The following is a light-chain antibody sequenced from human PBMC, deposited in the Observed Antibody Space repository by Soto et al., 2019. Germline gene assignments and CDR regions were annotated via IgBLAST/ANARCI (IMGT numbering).Light chain of an antibody. V-gene: IGKV3-11*01. CDR3: QQRSTWPIFA. CDR1: QSISSY. J-gene: IGKJ3*01. Sequence: EIVLTQSPATLSLSPGERATLSCGASQSISSYLAWYQHKPGQAPRLLIYDASNRATGIPARFSGSGSGTDFTLTISSLEPEDLAVYYCQQRSTWPIFAFGPGTKVDIK. CDR2: DAS.